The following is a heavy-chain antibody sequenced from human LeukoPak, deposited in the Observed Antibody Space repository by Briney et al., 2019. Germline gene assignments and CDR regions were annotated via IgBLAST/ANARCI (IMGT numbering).Heavy chain of an antibody. J-gene: IGHJ4*02. D-gene: IGHD3-22*01. CDR1: GYTFTGYY. CDR2: INPNSGGT. Sequence: VASVKVSCKASGYTFTGYYMHWVRQAPGQGLEWMGWINPNSGGTNYAQKFQGRVTMTRDTSISTAYMELSRLRSDDTAVYFCARDRYYYDSSDYSLFDYWGQGTLVTVSS. CDR3: ARDRYYYDSSDYSLFDY. V-gene: IGHV1-2*02.